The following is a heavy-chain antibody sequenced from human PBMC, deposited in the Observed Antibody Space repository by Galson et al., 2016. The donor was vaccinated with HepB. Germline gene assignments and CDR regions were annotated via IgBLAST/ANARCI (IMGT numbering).Heavy chain of an antibody. D-gene: IGHD2-8*01. Sequence: SLRLSCAASGFSFTTYYIDWVRQAPGKRLEYVSGISNNGGAKYHADSVRGRFTISRDNAKNSLFLQMNSLRVEDTAVYYCARDNCINAICYTGWFDSWGQGTLVTVSA. CDR2: ISNNGGAK. V-gene: IGHV3-21*01. J-gene: IGHJ5*01. CDR1: GFSFTTYY. CDR3: ARDNCINAICYTGWFDS.